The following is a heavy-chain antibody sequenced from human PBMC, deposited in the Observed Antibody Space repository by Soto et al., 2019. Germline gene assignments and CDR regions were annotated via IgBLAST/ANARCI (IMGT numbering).Heavy chain of an antibody. CDR3: ARIIGEWGRWHFDY. V-gene: IGHV2-26*01. D-gene: IGHD3-16*01. CDR1: GFSLSSARMG. CDR2: IFSSDEK. J-gene: IGHJ4*02. Sequence: QVTSKDSGPALVKPTETLPLPSTVSGFSLSSARMGVTCIRQPPGKALEWLAHIFSSDEKSYRTSLRTSLTISNDTSKSQVVLTMIKVDPVDTATYDCARIIGEWGRWHFDYWGQGALVTVSS.